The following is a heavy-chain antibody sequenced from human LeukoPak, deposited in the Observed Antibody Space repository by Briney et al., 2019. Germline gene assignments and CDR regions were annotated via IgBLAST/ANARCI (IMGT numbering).Heavy chain of an antibody. CDR3: ARVGYSSSWGPQASFFDY. V-gene: IGHV4-61*05. J-gene: IGHJ4*02. CDR1: GGSISSSSYY. CDR2: IYYSGST. Sequence: SETLSLTCTVSGGSISSSSYYWGWLRQPPGKGLEWIGYIYYSGSTNYNPSLKSRVTISVDTSKNQFSLKLSSVTAADTAVYYCARVGYSSSWGPQASFFDYWGQGTLVTVSS. D-gene: IGHD6-13*01.